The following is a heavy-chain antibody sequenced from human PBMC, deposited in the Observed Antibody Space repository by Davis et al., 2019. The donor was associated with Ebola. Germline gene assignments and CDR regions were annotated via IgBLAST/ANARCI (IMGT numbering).Heavy chain of an antibody. D-gene: IGHD6-13*01. CDR3: ARGWGIAAAGIPGY. J-gene: IGHJ4*02. CDR1: GFTFITFS. CDR2: ISSTGDTI. Sequence: GGSLRLSCTASGFTFITFSLNWVRQAPGKGLEWLSYISSTGDTIYYADSVKGRFTISRDSAKNSLYLQMNSPRAEDTAVYYCARGWGIAAAGIPGYWGQGTLVTVSS. V-gene: IGHV3-48*01.